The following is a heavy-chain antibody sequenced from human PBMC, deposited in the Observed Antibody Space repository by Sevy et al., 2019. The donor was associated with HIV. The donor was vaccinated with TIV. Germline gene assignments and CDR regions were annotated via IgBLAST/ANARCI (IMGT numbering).Heavy chain of an antibody. CDR1: GFSLHNYW. CDR2: IKQDGSVK. CDR3: VRAIAAAASF. D-gene: IGHD6-13*01. V-gene: IGHV3-7*01. J-gene: IGHJ4*02. Sequence: GGSLRLSCAASGFSLHNYWMNWVRQAPGKGLEWVANIKQDGSVKYYVDSVKGRFTISRDNARNLLYLQMNSLRVEDTALYYCVRAIAAAASFWGQGTLVTVSS.